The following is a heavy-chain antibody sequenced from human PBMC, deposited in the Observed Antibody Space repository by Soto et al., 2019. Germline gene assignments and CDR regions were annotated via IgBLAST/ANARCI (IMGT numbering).Heavy chain of an antibody. CDR2: TYYRSKWYN. Sequence: SQTLSLTCAISGDSVSSTGAAWNWIRQSPSRGLEWLGRTYYRSKWYNDYAVSVKSRITINPDTSKHQFSLQLNSVTPEDTAVYYCARGHYYDSSGYYFGSWGQGTLVTVYS. J-gene: IGHJ4*02. D-gene: IGHD3-22*01. V-gene: IGHV6-1*01. CDR3: ARGHYYDSSGYYFGS. CDR1: GDSVSSTGAA.